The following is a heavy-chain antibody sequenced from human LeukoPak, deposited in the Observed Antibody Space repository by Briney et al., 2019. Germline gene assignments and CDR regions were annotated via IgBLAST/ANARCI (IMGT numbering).Heavy chain of an antibody. CDR3: ARGFYGSGSYYNTDYYYYMDV. V-gene: IGHV1-2*02. D-gene: IGHD3-10*01. Sequence: ASVKVSCKASGYTFTDYFMNWVRQAPGQGLEWMGWINPKSGGTVYAQKFQGRVTMTRDTSSSTAYMELSRLRSDDTAVYYCARGFYGSGSYYNTDYYYYMDVWGKGTTVTVSS. CDR1: GYTFTDYF. CDR2: INPKSGGT. J-gene: IGHJ6*03.